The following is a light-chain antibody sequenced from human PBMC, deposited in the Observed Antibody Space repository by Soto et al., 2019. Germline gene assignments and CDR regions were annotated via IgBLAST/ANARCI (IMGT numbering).Light chain of an antibody. CDR1: QSVSSSY. J-gene: IGKJ1*01. CDR3: QQYGHSPWT. Sequence: EIVLTQSPGTLSLSPGERATLSCSSSQSVSSSYLAWYQQKPGQAPRLLIYAASSRAAGIPDRFSGSGSETDFTLTISRLEPEDFAVYYCQQYGHSPWTFGQGT. V-gene: IGKV3-20*01. CDR2: AAS.